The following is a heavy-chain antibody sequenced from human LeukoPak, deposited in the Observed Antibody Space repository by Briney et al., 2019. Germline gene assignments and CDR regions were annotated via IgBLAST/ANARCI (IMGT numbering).Heavy chain of an antibody. CDR3: ARGKSYDFWSGYLDFDY. V-gene: IGHV1-18*01. D-gene: IGHD3-3*01. Sequence: GASVKVSCKASGYTFTSYGISWVRQAPGQGLEWMGWISAYNGNTNYAQKLRGRVTMTTDTSTSTAYMELRSLRSDDTAVYYCARGKSYDFWSGYLDFDYWGQGTLVTVSS. J-gene: IGHJ4*02. CDR2: ISAYNGNT. CDR1: GYTFTSYG.